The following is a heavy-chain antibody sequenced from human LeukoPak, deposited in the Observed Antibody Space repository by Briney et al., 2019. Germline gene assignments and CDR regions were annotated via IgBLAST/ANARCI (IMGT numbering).Heavy chain of an antibody. D-gene: IGHD3-22*01. CDR2: VYHSGST. J-gene: IGHJ6*02. V-gene: IGHV4-4*02. Sequence: PSETLSLTCAVSGGPISSGDWWIWVRQPPGKGLEWIGEVYHSGSTNYNPSLMSRVTMSVDKSKNQFSLKLTSVTAADTAVYYCVRDHYEAGVYLSTLVYYGMDVWGRGTTVIVSS. CDR3: VRDHYEAGVYLSTLVYYGMDV. CDR1: GGPISSGDW.